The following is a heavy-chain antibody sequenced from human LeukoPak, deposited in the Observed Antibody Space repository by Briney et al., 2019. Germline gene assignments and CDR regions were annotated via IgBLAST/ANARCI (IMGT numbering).Heavy chain of an antibody. CDR1: GGSFSGYY. J-gene: IGHJ6*03. D-gene: IGHD2-2*01. Sequence: SETLSLTCAVYGGSFSGYYWSWIRQPPGKGLEWIGEINHSGSTNYNPSLKSRVTISVDTSKNQFSLKLSSVTAADTAVYYCARRDIVAVPAARPCYYYYMDVWGKGTTVTVSS. CDR2: INHSGST. CDR3: ARRDIVAVPAARPCYYYYMDV. V-gene: IGHV4-34*01.